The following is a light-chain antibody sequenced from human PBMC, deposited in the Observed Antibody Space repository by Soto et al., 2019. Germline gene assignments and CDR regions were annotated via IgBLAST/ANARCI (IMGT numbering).Light chain of an antibody. J-gene: IGLJ3*02. V-gene: IGLV1-40*01. CDR1: SSNIGAGYD. Sequence: QSVLTQPPSVSGAPGQRVTISCTGSSSNIGAGYDVHWYQQLPGTAPKLLIYGNSNRPSGVPDRFSGSNSGTSASLAITGLQAQAEADYYCQSYASSLSGWVFGGGTKLTVL. CDR2: GNS. CDR3: QSYASSLSGWV.